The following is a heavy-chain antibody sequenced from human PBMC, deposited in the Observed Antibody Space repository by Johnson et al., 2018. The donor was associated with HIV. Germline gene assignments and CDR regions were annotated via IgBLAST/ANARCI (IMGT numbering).Heavy chain of an antibody. D-gene: IGHD1-26*01. CDR3: ASDGWERRWVAAFDV. V-gene: IGHV3-66*02. Sequence: MLLVESGGGVVQPGGSLRLSCAASGFTFTGHYMRWVRQAPGKGLEWVSVIYSGDTTYSADSVTGRFTISRDTSKNTLYLPMSSLKPEDTAVYYCASDGWERRWVAAFDVWCQGTLVTVSS. CDR2: IYSGDTT. J-gene: IGHJ3*01. CDR1: GFTFTGHY.